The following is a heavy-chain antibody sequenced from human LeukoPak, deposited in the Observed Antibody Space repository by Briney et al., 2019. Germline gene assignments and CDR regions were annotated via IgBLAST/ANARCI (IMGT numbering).Heavy chain of an antibody. V-gene: IGHV3-30-3*01. CDR2: ISYDGSNK. CDR3: ARTLITMVRGVMGY. J-gene: IGHJ4*02. CDR1: GFTFSSYA. D-gene: IGHD3-10*01. Sequence: GGSLRLSCAASGFTFSSYAMHWVRQAPGKGLEWVAVISYDGSNKYYADSVKGRFTISRDNSKNTLYLQMNSLRAEDTAVYYCARTLITMVRGVMGYWGQGTLVTVSS.